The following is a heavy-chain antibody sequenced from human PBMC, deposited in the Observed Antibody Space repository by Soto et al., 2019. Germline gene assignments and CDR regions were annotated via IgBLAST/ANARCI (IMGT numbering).Heavy chain of an antibody. V-gene: IGHV3-7*05. CDR2: IKQDGSEK. Sequence: GGSLRLSCAASGFTFSSYWMSWVRQAPGKGLEWVANIKQDGSEKYYVDSVKGRFTISRDNAKNSLYLQMNSLRAEDTAVYYCARLSLQLAYYFDYWGQGTLVTGSS. D-gene: IGHD6-6*01. CDR3: ARLSLQLAYYFDY. J-gene: IGHJ4*02. CDR1: GFTFSSYW.